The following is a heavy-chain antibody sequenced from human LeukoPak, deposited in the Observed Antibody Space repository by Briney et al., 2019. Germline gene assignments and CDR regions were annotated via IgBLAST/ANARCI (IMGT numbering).Heavy chain of an antibody. V-gene: IGHV1-2*04. D-gene: IGHD3-3*01. J-gene: IGHJ5*02. CDR2: INPNSGGT. CDR3: ARDGHDFWSGYGSYNWFDP. CDR1: GYTFTGYY. Sequence: GASVKVSCKASGYTFTGYYMHWVRQAPGQGLEWMGWINPNSGGTNYAQKFQGWVTMTRDTSISTAYMELSRLRSDDTAVYYCARDGHDFWSGYGSYNWFDPWGQGTLVTVSP.